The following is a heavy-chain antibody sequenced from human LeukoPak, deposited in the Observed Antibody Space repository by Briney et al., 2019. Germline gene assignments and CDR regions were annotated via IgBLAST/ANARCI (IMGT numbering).Heavy chain of an antibody. V-gene: IGHV3-43*01. J-gene: IGHJ4*02. CDR3: AKDISRIAAAYFDY. CDR2: ISWDGGST. Sequence: GRSLRLSCAASGFTFDDYTMHWVRQAPGKGLEWVSLISWDGGSTYYADSVKGRFTISRDNSKNSLYLQMNSLRTEDTALYYCAKDISRIAAAYFDYWGQGTLVTVSS. D-gene: IGHD6-13*01. CDR1: GFTFDDYT.